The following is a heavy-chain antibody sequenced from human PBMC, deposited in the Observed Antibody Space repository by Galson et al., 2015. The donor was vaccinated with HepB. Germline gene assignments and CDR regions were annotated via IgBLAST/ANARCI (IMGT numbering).Heavy chain of an antibody. V-gene: IGHV3-73*01. CDR2: IRSKANSYAT. CDR1: GFTFSGSA. D-gene: IGHD3-22*01. Sequence: SLRLSCAASGFTFSGSAMHWVRQASGKELEWVGRIRSKANSYATAYAASVKGRFTISRDDSKNTAYLQMNSLKTEDTAVYYCTRLHLYYYDSSGPPTPAVYWGQGTLVTVSS. CDR3: TRLHLYYYDSSGPPTPAVY. J-gene: IGHJ4*02.